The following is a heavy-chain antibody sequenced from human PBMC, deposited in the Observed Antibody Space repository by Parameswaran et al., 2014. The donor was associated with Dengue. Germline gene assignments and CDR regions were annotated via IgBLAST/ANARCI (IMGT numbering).Heavy chain of an antibody. J-gene: IGHJ3*02. D-gene: IGHD2-15*01. V-gene: IGHV5-51*01. CDR2: IYPGDSDT. Sequence: VRQMPGKGLEWMGIIYPGDSDTRYSPSFQGQVTISADKSISTAYLQRSSLKASDTAMYYCARHRSSGGSSHDAFDIWGQGTMVTVSS. CDR3: ARHRSSGGSSHDAFDI.